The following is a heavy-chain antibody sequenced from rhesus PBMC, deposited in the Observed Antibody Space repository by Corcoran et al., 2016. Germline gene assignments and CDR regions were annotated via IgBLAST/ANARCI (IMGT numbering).Heavy chain of an antibody. CDR1: GGSISSSHW. CDR2: IDGGSGST. CDR3: ARRSDSTWRFDY. D-gene: IGHD6-13*01. Sequence: QVQLQESGPGLVKPSETLSLTCAFSGGSISSSHWWRWIRQSPGKGLELIGYIDGGSGSTSYNPSLKSRVTISTDTSNNQFSLKLSSVTAADTAVYYCARRSDSTWRFDYWGQGVLVTVSS. J-gene: IGHJ4*01. V-gene: IGHV4S7*01.